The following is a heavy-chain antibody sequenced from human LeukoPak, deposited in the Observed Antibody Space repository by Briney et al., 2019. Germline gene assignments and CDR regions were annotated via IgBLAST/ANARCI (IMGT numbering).Heavy chain of an antibody. CDR3: AKGPTVNYMDA. D-gene: IGHD4-17*01. CDR2: ISGSGGTT. Sequence: GGSLRLSCAASGFIFSSYAMSWVRQAPGKGVEWVSVISGSGGTTHYADSVKGRFTISRDNSKNTLSLQMNSLRAEDTAVYYCAKGPTVNYMDAWGKGTTVTVSS. J-gene: IGHJ6*03. V-gene: IGHV3-23*01. CDR1: GFIFSSYA.